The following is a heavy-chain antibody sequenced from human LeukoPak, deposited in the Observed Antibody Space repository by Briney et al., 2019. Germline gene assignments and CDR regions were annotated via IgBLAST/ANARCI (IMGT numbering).Heavy chain of an antibody. CDR2: ISSSSSYI. V-gene: IGHV3-21*01. J-gene: IGHJ4*02. CDR3: ARNSKIAAAVSFHS. CDR1: GFTFTSFY. D-gene: IGHD6-13*01. Sequence: GGSLRLSCAASGFTFTSFYMIWVRQAPGKGLEWVSSISSSSSYIYYAASVKGRFTISRDNAKNSLSLQMNSLRAEDTAVYYWARNSKIAAAVSFHSWAQETLVTVS.